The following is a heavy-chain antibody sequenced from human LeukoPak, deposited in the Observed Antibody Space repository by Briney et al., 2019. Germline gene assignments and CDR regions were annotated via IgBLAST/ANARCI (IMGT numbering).Heavy chain of an antibody. CDR1: GGSFSGYY. CDR2: INHSGST. J-gene: IGHJ6*02. V-gene: IGHV4-34*01. D-gene: IGHD3-9*01. Sequence: PSETLSLTCAVYGGSFSGYYWSWIRQPPGKGLEWLGEINHSGSTNYNPSLKSRVTISVDTSKNQFSLKLSSVTAADTAVYYCARAGSHYDILTGYPVYYYGMDVWGQGTTVTVSS. CDR3: ARAGSHYDILTGYPVYYYGMDV.